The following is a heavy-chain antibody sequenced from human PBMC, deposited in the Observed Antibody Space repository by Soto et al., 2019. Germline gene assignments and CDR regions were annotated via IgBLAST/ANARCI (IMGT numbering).Heavy chain of an antibody. D-gene: IGHD3-22*01. CDR2: ISSSSSTI. J-gene: IGHJ3*02. Sequence: EVQLVESGGGLVQPGGSLRLSCAASGFTFSSYSMNWVRQAPGKGLEWVSYISSSSSTIYYADSVKGRFTISRDNAKNSLYLQMNSLRAEDTAVYYCARAFLIVAPDAFDIWGQGTMVTVSS. V-gene: IGHV3-48*01. CDR3: ARAFLIVAPDAFDI. CDR1: GFTFSSYS.